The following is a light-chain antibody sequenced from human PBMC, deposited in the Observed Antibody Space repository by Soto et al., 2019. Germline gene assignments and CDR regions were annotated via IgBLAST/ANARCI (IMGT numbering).Light chain of an antibody. V-gene: IGLV2-11*01. Sequence: QSVLTQPRSVSGSPGQSVTISCTGTSSDVGGYDSVFWYQQHPGKAPKLMIYEVTNRPSGVPDRLSGSKSGNTASLTISGLQAEDEADYYCCSYAGSHTYVFGTGTKVTVL. J-gene: IGLJ1*01. CDR1: SSDVGGYDS. CDR3: CSYAGSHTYV. CDR2: EVT.